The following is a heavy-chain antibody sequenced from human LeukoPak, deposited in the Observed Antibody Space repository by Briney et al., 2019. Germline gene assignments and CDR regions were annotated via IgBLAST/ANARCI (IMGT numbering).Heavy chain of an antibody. CDR2: IYWDDDK. V-gene: IGHV2-5*02. Sequence: SDPTLVKPTQTLTLTCTFSGFSLSTSGVGVGWIRQPPGKALEWLALIYWDDDKRYSPSLKSRLTITKDTSKNQVVLTMTNMDPVDTATYYCAHSLGYCSGGSCYVLFDYWGQGTLVTVSS. J-gene: IGHJ4*02. CDR1: GFSLSTSGVG. CDR3: AHSLGYCSGGSCYVLFDY. D-gene: IGHD2-15*01.